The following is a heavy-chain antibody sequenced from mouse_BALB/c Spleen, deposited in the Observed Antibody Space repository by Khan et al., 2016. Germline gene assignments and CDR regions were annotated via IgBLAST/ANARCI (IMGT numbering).Heavy chain of an antibody. CDR1: GYTFTSYW. D-gene: IGHD1-2*01. CDR3: AAITTVDY. J-gene: IGHJ2*01. V-gene: IGHV1-69*02. CDR2: IDPSDSYT. Sequence: QVQLQQPGAELVKPGASVKLSCKASGYTFTSYWMLWVKQRPGQGLEWIGEIDPSDSYTNYNQKFKGKATLTVDKSSSTAYMQLSSLTSEDYAVYYCAAITTVDYWGQGTTLTVSS.